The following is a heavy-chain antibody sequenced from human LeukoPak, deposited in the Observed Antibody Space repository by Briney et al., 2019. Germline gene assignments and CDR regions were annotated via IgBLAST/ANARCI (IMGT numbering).Heavy chain of an antibody. CDR1: GFSLSTSGMC. CDR3: ARILVQGAAGADYYYGMDV. D-gene: IGHD6-19*01. CDR2: LDWDDDK. V-gene: IGHV2-70*01. Sequence: SGPTLVNPTQTLTLTCTFSGFSLSTSGMCVSWIRQPPGKALEWHTLLDWDDDKYYSTSLKTRLTISKDTSKNQVVLTMTNMDPVDTATYYCARILVQGAAGADYYYGMDVWGQGTTVTVSS. J-gene: IGHJ6*02.